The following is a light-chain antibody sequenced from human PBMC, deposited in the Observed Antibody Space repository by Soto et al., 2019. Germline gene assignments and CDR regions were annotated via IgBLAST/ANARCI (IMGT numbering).Light chain of an antibody. V-gene: IGLV2-14*01. CDR1: SSDVGGYNY. Sequence: QSVLTQPASVSGSPGQSITISFTGTSSDVGGYNYVSGYQQHPGKAPKFMIYDVSNRPSGVSSRVSGSKSGNTASLTISGLQAEDEGDYYCCSYTTSNTRQIVFGTGTKLTVL. J-gene: IGLJ1*01. CDR3: CSYTTSNTRQIV. CDR2: DVS.